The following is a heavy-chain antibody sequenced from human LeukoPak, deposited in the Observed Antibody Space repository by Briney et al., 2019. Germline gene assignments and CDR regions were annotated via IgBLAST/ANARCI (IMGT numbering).Heavy chain of an antibody. Sequence: GGSLRLSCAASGFTFSRYGMHWVRQAPGKGLEWVAVISYDGSNTYYADSVKGRFTISRDNSKNTLYLQMKSLKVEDTSVYYCAVQGGIVGATYAYYYYYMDVWGKGTTVTVSS. CDR1: GFTFSRYG. D-gene: IGHD1-26*01. CDR3: AVQGGIVGATYAYYYYYMDV. V-gene: IGHV3-30*03. CDR2: ISYDGSNT. J-gene: IGHJ6*03.